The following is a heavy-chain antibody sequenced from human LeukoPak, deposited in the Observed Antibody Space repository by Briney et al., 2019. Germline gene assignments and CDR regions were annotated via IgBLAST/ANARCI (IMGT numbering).Heavy chain of an antibody. CDR3: ATHSSGYDSGNDAFDI. D-gene: IGHD3-22*01. CDR2: IYYSGST. CDR1: GGSISSYY. Sequence: SETLSLTCTVSGGSISSYYWSWIRQPPGKSLEWIGYIYYSGSTYYNPSLKSRVTISVDTSKNRFSLKLSSVTAADTAVDYCATHSSGYDSGNDAFDIWGQGTMVTVSS. J-gene: IGHJ3*02. V-gene: IGHV4-59*06.